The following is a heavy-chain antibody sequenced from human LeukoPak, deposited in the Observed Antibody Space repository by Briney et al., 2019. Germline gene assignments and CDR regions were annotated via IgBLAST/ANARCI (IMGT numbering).Heavy chain of an antibody. CDR1: GYTFTSYY. V-gene: IGHV1-46*01. CDR3: ARSITMVRGAHGTHFDY. Sequence: ASVKVSCKASGYTFTSYYMHWVRQAPAQGLEWMGLINPSGGSTSYAQKFQGRVTMTRDTSTSTVYMELSSLRSKDTAVYYCARSITMVRGAHGTHFDYWGQGTLVTVSS. J-gene: IGHJ4*02. CDR2: INPSGGST. D-gene: IGHD3-10*01.